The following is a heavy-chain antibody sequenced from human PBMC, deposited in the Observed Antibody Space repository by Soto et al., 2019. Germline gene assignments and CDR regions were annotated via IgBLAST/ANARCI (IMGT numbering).Heavy chain of an antibody. V-gene: IGHV4-59*01. D-gene: IGHD6-19*01. CDR3: ARGKSIAVARVRGYFDY. J-gene: IGHJ4*02. CDR1: GGSISSYY. CDR2: IYYTGTT. Sequence: PSETLSLTCTVSGGSISSYYWSWIRQPPGKGLEWIGYIYYTGTTNYNPSLKSRVTISVDTSKNQFSLKLSSVTTADTAVYYCARGKSIAVARVRGYFDYWGQGTLVTVSS.